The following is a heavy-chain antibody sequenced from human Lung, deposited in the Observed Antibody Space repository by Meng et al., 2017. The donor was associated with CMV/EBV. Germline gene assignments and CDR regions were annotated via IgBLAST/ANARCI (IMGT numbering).Heavy chain of an antibody. CDR2: IYSGGDT. V-gene: IGHV3-53*01. CDR1: GFTVSSNY. J-gene: IGHJ4*02. Sequence: GASLKISCAASGFTVSSNYMGWVRQAPGKGLEWVSIIYSGGDTHYVDSVKGRFTISRDISTNTLSLQLNNLRAEDSAVYYCARVGDDIGSCTTTSCHNGYYFDYWGQGTLVTVSS. D-gene: IGHD2-2*02. CDR3: ARVGDDIGSCTTTSCHNGYYFDY.